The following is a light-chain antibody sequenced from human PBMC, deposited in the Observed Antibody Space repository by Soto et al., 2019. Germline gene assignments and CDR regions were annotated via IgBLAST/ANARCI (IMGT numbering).Light chain of an antibody. CDR3: QQYSDWPPWT. V-gene: IGKV3-15*01. CDR1: ENINNR. J-gene: IGKJ1*01. CDR2: GAS. Sequence: EVVMTQSPATLSVSPGERATLSCRASENINNRLAWYQQTPGQAPRLLMYGASTRATGIPDRFRGSGSGTEFTLTIGSLQSEDFAVYYCQQYSDWPPWTFGQGTKVEIK.